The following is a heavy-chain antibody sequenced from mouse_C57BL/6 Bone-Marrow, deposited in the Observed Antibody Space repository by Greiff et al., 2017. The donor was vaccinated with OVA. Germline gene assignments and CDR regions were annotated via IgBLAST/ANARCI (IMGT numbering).Heavy chain of an antibody. CDR3: ARYRNGSEDYAMDY. V-gene: IGHV7-3*01. CDR1: GFTFTDYY. CDR2: IRNKANGYTT. J-gene: IGHJ4*01. Sequence: EMQLVESGGGLVQPGGSLSLSCAASGFTFTDYYMSWVRQPPGKALEWLGFIRNKANGYTTEYSASVKGRFTISRDNSQSILYLQMNALRAEDSATYYCARYRNGSEDYAMDYWGQGTSVTVSS. D-gene: IGHD1-1*01.